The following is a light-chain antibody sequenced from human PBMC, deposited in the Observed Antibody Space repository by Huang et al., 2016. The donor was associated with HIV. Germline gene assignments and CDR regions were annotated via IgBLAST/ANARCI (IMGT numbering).Light chain of an antibody. CDR2: DAS. CDR3: QQRKYWPPIT. CDR1: QSVNSY. V-gene: IGKV3-11*01. J-gene: IGKJ5*01. Sequence: ETVLTQSPATLSLSTGERATLPCRASQSVNSYLAWYQQKPGQTPSLLIYDASNRATGIPARFSGSGSGTDFTLTISSLEPEDFAVYYCQQRKYWPPITFGQGTRLEIK.